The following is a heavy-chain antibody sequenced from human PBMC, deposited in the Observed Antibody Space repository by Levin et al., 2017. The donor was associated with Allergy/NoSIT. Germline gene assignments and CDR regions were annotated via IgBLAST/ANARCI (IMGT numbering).Heavy chain of an antibody. CDR2: INSDGTST. Sequence: GESLKISCAASGFTFSDYWMHWVRQAPGKGLVWVSRINSDGTSTNYADSVKGRFTISRDNAKNTLYLQMSSLRAEDTAVYYCTRVPRGTMVLNYGMDVWGQGTTVTVSS. CDR1: GFTFSDYW. V-gene: IGHV3-74*01. D-gene: IGHD4/OR15-4a*01. J-gene: IGHJ6*02. CDR3: TRVPRGTMVLNYGMDV.